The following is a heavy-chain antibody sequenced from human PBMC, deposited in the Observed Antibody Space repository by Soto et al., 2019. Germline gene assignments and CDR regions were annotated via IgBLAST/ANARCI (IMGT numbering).Heavy chain of an antibody. V-gene: IGHV1-69*13. D-gene: IGHD5-18*01. J-gene: IGHJ6*02. Sequence: GASVKVSCKASGGTFSSYAISWVRQAPGQGLEWMGGIIPIFGTANYAQKFQGRVTITADESTSTAYMELSSLRSEDTAVYYCARVGGDTAMASMDVWGQGTTVTVSS. CDR1: GGTFSSYA. CDR2: IIPIFGTA. CDR3: ARVGGDTAMASMDV.